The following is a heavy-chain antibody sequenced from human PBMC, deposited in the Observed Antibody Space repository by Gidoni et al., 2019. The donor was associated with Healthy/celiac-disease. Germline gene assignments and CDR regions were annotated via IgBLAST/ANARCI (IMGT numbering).Heavy chain of an antibody. Sequence: QLQLQESGPGLVKPSETLSLTCTVSGGSISSSSYYWGWLRQPPGKGLEWIGSIYYSGSPSYNPSLKSRVTISVDTSKNQFSLKLSSVTAADTAVYYCARLGIAARRARDYWGQGTLVTVSS. V-gene: IGHV4-39*01. CDR1: GGSISSSSYY. D-gene: IGHD6-6*01. CDR3: ARLGIAARRARDY. J-gene: IGHJ4*02. CDR2: IYYSGSP.